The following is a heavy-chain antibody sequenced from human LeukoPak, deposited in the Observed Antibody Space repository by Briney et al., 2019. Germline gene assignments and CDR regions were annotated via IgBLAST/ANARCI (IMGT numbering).Heavy chain of an antibody. CDR3: AREDIVVVPAAIYYYMDV. V-gene: IGHV4-59*12. Sequence: SETLSLTCTVSGGSISSYYWSWIRQPPGKGLEWIGYIYYSGSTNYNPSLKSRVTISVDTSKNQFSLKLSSVTAADTAVYYCAREDIVVVPAAIYYYMDVWGKGTTVTVSS. D-gene: IGHD2-2*02. CDR1: GGSISSYY. CDR2: IYYSGST. J-gene: IGHJ6*03.